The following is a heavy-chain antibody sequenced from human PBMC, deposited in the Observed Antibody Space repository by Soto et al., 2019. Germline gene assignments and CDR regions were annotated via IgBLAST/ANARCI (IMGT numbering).Heavy chain of an antibody. Sequence: SETLSLTCAVYGGSFSGYYWSWIRQPPGKGLEWIGEINHSGSTNYNPSLKSRVTISVDTSKNQFSLKLSSVTAADTAVYYCASGYCTNGVCSYFDYWGQGTLVTVSS. CDR2: INHSGST. J-gene: IGHJ4*02. V-gene: IGHV4-34*01. CDR1: GGSFSGYY. D-gene: IGHD2-8*01. CDR3: ASGYCTNGVCSYFDY.